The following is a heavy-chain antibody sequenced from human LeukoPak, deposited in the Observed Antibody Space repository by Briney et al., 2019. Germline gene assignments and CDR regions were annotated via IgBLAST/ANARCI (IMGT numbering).Heavy chain of an antibody. Sequence: QPGGSLRLSCAASGFTFSSYCMSWVRQAPGKGLEWVANIKQDGSEKYYVDSVKGRFTISRDNAKNSLYLQMNSLRAEDTAVYYCASSRLYQLLSPTDYWGQGTLVTVSS. V-gene: IGHV3-7*01. CDR3: ASSRLYQLLSPTDY. CDR2: IKQDGSEK. CDR1: GFTFSSYC. J-gene: IGHJ4*02. D-gene: IGHD2-2*01.